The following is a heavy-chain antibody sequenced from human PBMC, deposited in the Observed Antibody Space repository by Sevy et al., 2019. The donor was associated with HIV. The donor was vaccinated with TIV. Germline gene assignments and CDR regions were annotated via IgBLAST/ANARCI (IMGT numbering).Heavy chain of an antibody. J-gene: IGHJ4*02. D-gene: IGHD2-21*02. V-gene: IGHV3-21*01. CDR3: ARGRGDPRADCFDY. CDR2: FSGSSSYI. CDR1: GFTFNIYS. Sequence: GGSLRLSCAASGFTFNIYSMNWVRQAPGKGLEWVSSFSGSSSYIFYADSVKGRFTISRDNAKNSLYLQMNSLRAEDTAVYYCARGRGDPRADCFDYWGQGTLVTVSS.